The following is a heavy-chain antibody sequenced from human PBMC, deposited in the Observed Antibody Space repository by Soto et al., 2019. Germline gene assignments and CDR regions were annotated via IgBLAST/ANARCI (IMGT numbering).Heavy chain of an antibody. D-gene: IGHD3-3*01. CDR1: GGSISSSSYY. CDR3: ARRGFLEWSDWLDP. CDR2: IYYSGST. V-gene: IGHV4-39*01. Sequence: SETLSLTCTVSGGSISSSSYYWGWIRQPPGKGLEWIGSIYYSGSTYYNPSLKSRVTISVDTSKNQFSLKLSSVTAADTAVYYCARRGFLEWSDWLDPWGQGTLVTVSS. J-gene: IGHJ5*02.